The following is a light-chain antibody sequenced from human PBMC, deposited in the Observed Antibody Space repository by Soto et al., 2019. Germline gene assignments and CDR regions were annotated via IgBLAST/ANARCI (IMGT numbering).Light chain of an antibody. V-gene: IGKV1-27*01. CDR2: GAS. CDR3: QNYNSDLART. Sequence: DIQMTQSPSSLSASVGDRVTITCRASQGIANSLAWYQQKPGKGPHLLIYGASTLHSGVPSRFSGSGSGTDFNLAISSLQPEDVATYYCQNYNSDLARTCGQGTKVEI. CDR1: QGIANS. J-gene: IGKJ1*01.